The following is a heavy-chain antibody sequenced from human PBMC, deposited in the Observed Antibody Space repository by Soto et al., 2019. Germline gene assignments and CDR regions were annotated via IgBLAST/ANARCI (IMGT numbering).Heavy chain of an antibody. J-gene: IGHJ3*01. Sequence: EVQLLESGGRLAQPGGSLTVSCAASGFTSGTYAITWVRQAPGKGLQWVSAISETSRAAYYADSVRGRFIISRDISKSTVHLQMNSLRAEDTAVYYCAKDYVTVTPPYSSLSAVWGQGTVVTVSS. CDR1: GFTSGTYA. CDR3: AKDYVTVTPPYSSLSAV. V-gene: IGHV3-23*01. CDR2: ISETSRAA. D-gene: IGHD6-13*01.